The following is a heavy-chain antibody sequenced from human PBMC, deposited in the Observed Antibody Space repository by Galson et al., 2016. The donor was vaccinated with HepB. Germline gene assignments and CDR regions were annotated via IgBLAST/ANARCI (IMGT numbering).Heavy chain of an antibody. CDR1: GGAFSSHG. CDR2: IIPIFGTA. J-gene: IGHJ3*02. D-gene: IGHD6-19*01. V-gene: IGHV1-69*13. Sequence: SVKVSCKASGGAFSSHGISWVRQAPRQGLEWMGAIIPIFGTAHYEQKFQGRVTITADESTSTVYMELSSLRSEDTAVYYCARDRSSGWFDSSDIWGQGTMVTVSS. CDR3: ARDRSSGWFDSSDI.